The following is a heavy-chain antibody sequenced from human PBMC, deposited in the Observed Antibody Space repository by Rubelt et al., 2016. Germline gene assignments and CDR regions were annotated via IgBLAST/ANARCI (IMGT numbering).Heavy chain of an antibody. Sequence: QLQLQESGPGLVKPSETLSLTCTVSGGSISSSSYYWGWIRQPPGKGLEWIGSIYYSGGTYYNPSPKGRCTIPLDTSKNQFARKLSSVTAADTAVYYCARLAPTTVVTPGFWGQGTLVTVSS. CDR2: IYYSGGT. D-gene: IGHD4-23*01. V-gene: IGHV4-39*01. CDR1: GGSISSSSYY. CDR3: ARLAPTTVVTPGF. J-gene: IGHJ4*02.